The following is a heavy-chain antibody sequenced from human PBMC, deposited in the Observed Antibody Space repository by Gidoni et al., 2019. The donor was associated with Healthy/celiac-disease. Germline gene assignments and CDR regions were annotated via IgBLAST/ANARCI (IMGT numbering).Heavy chain of an antibody. CDR1: GYSISSGYS. CDR2: IYHSGST. V-gene: IGHV4-38-2*01. D-gene: IGHD3-22*01. J-gene: IGHJ4*02. Sequence: QVQLQESGPGLVKPSETLSLTCAVSGYSISSGYSWGWIRQPPGKGLEWIGSIYHSGSTYYNPSLKSRVTISVDTSKNQFSLKLSSVTAADTAVYYCARLIWGNYYDSSGCIDYWGQGTLVTVSS. CDR3: ARLIWGNYYDSSGCIDY.